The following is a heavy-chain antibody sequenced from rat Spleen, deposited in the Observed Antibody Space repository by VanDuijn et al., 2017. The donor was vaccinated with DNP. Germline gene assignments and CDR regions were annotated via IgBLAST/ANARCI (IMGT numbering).Heavy chain of an antibody. CDR3: AKDEGFFNYGSPDY. D-gene: IGHD1-3*01. CDR2: VSTSADNI. V-gene: IGHV5S23*01. J-gene: IGHJ2*01. Sequence: EVQLVESGGGLVQPGRPLKLSCTASGFTFSDYNMAWVRQAPKKGLEWVATVSTSADNIYYRDSVAGRITISRDNAENTVYLKMNSLRSEDTATYYCAKDEGFFNYGSPDYWGQGVTVTVSS. CDR1: GFTFSDYN.